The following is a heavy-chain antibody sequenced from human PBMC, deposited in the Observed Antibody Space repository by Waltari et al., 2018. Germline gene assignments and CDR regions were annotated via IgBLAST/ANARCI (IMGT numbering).Heavy chain of an antibody. J-gene: IGHJ5*02. CDR3: ARGLYSSSWTPFDP. Sequence: QVQLQESGPGLMKPSETLSLTCAVSGYSISSGYYWGWIRQPPGKGLEWIGSIYHSGSTYYNPSLKSRVTISVDTSKNQFSLKLSSVTAADTAVYYCARGLYSSSWTPFDPWGQGTLVTVSS. CDR2: IYHSGST. CDR1: GYSISSGYY. V-gene: IGHV4-38-2*01. D-gene: IGHD6-13*01.